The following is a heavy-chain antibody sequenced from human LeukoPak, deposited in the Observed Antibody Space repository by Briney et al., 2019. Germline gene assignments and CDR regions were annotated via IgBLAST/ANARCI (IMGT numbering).Heavy chain of an antibody. CDR2: INPSGDNT. Sequence: ASVKVSCKASGYTFTNNFMHWVRQAPGQGLEWMGIINPSGDNTWYAQKFQGRVTMTRDMATSTDYMEVSRLRSEDTAVYYCARDNSVGDSAWWLDPWGQGTLVTVSS. CDR1: GYTFTNNF. J-gene: IGHJ5*02. V-gene: IGHV1-46*01. D-gene: IGHD5-12*01. CDR3: ARDNSVGDSAWWLDP.